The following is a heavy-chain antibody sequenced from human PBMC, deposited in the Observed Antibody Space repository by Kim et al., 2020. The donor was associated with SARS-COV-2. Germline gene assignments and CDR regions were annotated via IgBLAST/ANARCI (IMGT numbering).Heavy chain of an antibody. J-gene: IGHJ6*02. D-gene: IGHD6-13*01. V-gene: IGHV3-30*04. CDR3: ARENRGSSWYGYYYYYGMDV. Sequence: GGSLRLSCAASGFTFSSYAMHWVRQAPGKGLEWVAVISYDGSNKYYADSVKGRFTISRDNSKNTLYLQMNSLRAEDTAVYYCARENRGSSWYGYYYYYGMDVWGQGTTVTVSS. CDR1: GFTFSSYA. CDR2: ISYDGSNK.